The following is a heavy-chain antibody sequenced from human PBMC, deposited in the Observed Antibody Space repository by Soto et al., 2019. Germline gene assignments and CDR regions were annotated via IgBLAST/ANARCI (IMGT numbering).Heavy chain of an antibody. CDR3: ARLGSSGWYQGSYFDY. J-gene: IGHJ4*02. CDR2: IPYSGST. CDR1: GGSITRNNHY. V-gene: IGHV4-39*01. Sequence: QLQLQESGPGLVKPSETLSLTCIVSGGSITRNNHYWGWIRQSPGKGLEWIGSIPYSGSTNYNPSLESRVTLSVETSKSQFSLKMSSVTAADTALYYCARLGSSGWYQGSYFDYWGQGTLVTVSS. D-gene: IGHD6-19*01.